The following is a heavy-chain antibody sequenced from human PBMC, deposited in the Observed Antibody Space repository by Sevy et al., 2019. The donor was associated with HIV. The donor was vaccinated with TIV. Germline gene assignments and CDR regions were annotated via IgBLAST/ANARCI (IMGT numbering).Heavy chain of an antibody. D-gene: IGHD3-10*01. V-gene: IGHV1-2*06. CDR3: ARAIIIMAHIGNLPFDY. J-gene: IGHJ4*02. CDR2: INPNSGGT. CDR1: GYTFTGYY. Sequence: ASVNVSCKASGYTFTGYYMHWVRQAPGQGLEWMGRINPNSGGTNYAQKFQGRVTMTRDTSISTAYMELSRLRSDDTAVYYCARAIIIMAHIGNLPFDYWGQGTLVTVSS.